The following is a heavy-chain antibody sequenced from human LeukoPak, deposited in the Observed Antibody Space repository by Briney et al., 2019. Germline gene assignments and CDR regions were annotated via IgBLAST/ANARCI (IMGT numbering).Heavy chain of an antibody. V-gene: IGHV3-64*01. D-gene: IGHD6-25*01. J-gene: IGHJ6*03. CDR3: ARGEAAVYYYYYLDV. CDR1: GFSFSSYS. CDR2: ISDKGGST. Sequence: GGSLRLSCAGSGFSFSSYSMHWVRQAPGKGLEYVSGISDKGGSTNYANSVKGRFIISRDNSQNTLFLQMVSLRAEDMAVYYRARGEAAVYYYYYLDVWGKGTTVTVSS.